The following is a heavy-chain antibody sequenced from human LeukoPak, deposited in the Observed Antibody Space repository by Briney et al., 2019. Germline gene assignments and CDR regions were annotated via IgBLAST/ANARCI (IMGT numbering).Heavy chain of an antibody. CDR2: MHPGDSDT. J-gene: IGHJ4*02. CDR1: GYSFTNYW. Sequence: GESLKISCKGSGYSFTNYWIGWVRQMPGKGLEWVGIMHPGDSDTRYSPSFQGQVTISADKSISTAYLQWSSLKASDTAMFYCARRFYGTLDWGQGTLVTVSS. V-gene: IGHV5-51*01. D-gene: IGHD4-17*01. CDR3: ARRFYGTLD.